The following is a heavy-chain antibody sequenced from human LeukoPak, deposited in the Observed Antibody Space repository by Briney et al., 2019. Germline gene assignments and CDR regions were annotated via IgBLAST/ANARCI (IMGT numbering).Heavy chain of an antibody. V-gene: IGHV1-8*01. CDR3: GRGLGSYDSSELTWPMISF. CDR1: GYTFTNYE. J-gene: IGHJ4*02. Sequence: GASVKVSCTSSGYTFTNYEINWVRQATGQGLEWMGWMNPNSEDTAYAQKFQGRISMTRSTSISTAYMELSSLRSEDTAVYYCGRGLGSYDSSELTWPMISFWGQGTVVTVSS. CDR2: MNPNSEDT. D-gene: IGHD3-22*01.